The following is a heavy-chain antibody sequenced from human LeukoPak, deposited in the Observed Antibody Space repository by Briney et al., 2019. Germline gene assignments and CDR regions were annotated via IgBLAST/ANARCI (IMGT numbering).Heavy chain of an antibody. CDR1: GFTVSSNS. Sequence: GGSLRLSCTVSGFTVSSNSMSWVRQAPGKGLEWVSSISSSSSYIYYADSVKGRFTISRDNAKNSLYLQMNSLRAEDTAVYYCARDRPNDYWGQGTLVTVSS. J-gene: IGHJ4*02. CDR3: ARDRPNDY. CDR2: ISSSSSYI. V-gene: IGHV3-21*01.